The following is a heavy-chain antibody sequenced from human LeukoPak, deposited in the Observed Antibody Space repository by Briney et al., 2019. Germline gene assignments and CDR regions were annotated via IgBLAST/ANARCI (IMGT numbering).Heavy chain of an antibody. CDR3: ARDWDY. V-gene: IGHV3-7*01. CDR2: IKQDGSEK. J-gene: IGHJ4*02. Sequence: PGGSLRLSYAAPGFTFSSYWMSWVRQAPGKGLEWVANIKQDGSEKYYVDSVKGRFTISRDNAKNSLYLQMNSLRAEDTAVYYCARDWDYWGQGTLVSVSS. CDR1: GFTFSSYW.